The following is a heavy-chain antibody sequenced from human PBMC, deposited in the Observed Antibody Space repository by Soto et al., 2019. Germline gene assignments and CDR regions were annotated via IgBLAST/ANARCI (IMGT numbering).Heavy chain of an antibody. J-gene: IGHJ4*02. CDR2: IYWDDDE. Sequence: SGPTLVNPTQTLTLTCTFSGFSLSTSGVGVGWIRQPPGKALEWLALIYWDDDERYSPSLKSRLTITKDTSKNHVVLTMTNMDPLDTATYYCARLNITSGIDFWGQGTLVTVSS. CDR3: ARLNITSGIDF. D-gene: IGHD3-10*01. CDR1: GFSLSTSGVG. V-gene: IGHV2-5*02.